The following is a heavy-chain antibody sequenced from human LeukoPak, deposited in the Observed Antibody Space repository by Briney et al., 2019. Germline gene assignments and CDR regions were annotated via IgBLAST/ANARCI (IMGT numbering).Heavy chain of an antibody. J-gene: IGHJ2*01. D-gene: IGHD3-10*01. CDR1: GFILNDYY. V-gene: IGHV3-11*01. Sequence: GGSLRLSCKASGFILNDYYMSWIRQAPGKGLEWISYITTTGSGKYYADSVRGRFTISRDSSNNSLYLQINSLRAEDTAVYYCARFVAMVRGMSVWGRGTLVTVSS. CDR3: ARFVAMVRGMSV. CDR2: ITTTGSGK.